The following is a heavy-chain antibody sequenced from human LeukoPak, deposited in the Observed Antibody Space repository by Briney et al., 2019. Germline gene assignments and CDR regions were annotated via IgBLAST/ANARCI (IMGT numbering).Heavy chain of an antibody. CDR3: ARGGVGTIPLDY. J-gene: IGHJ4*02. CDR2: ISYDGSNK. D-gene: IGHD2-8*01. V-gene: IGHV3-30*04. CDR1: GFTFSSYA. Sequence: GRSLRLSCAASGFTFSSYAMHWVRQAPGKGLEWVAVISYDGSNKYYADSVKGRFTISRDNSKNTLHLQMNSLRAEDSAVFYCARGGVGTIPLDYWGQGTLVTVSS.